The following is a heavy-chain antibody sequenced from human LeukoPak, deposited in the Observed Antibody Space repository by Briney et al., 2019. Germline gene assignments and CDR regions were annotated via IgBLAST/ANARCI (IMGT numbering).Heavy chain of an antibody. CDR2: IYYSGST. D-gene: IGHD5-24*01. V-gene: IGHV4-59*01. CDR3: ARDVNGYNPYYFDY. Sequence: SETLSLTCTVSGGSISSYYWSSIRQPPGKGLEWIGYIYYSGSTNYNPSLKSRVTISVDTSKNQFSLKLSSVTAADTAVYYCARDVNGYNPYYFDYWGQGTLVTVSS. J-gene: IGHJ4*02. CDR1: GGSISSYY.